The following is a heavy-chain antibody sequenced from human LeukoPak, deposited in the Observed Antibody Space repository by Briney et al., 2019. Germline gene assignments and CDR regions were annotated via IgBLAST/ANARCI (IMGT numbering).Heavy chain of an antibody. V-gene: IGHV3-23*01. J-gene: IGHJ4*02. CDR3: AKGGTHFYYFDY. Sequence: AISGSGGSTYYADSVKGRFTISRDNSKNTLYLQMNSLRAEDTAVYYCAKGGTHFYYFDYWGQGTLVTVSS. CDR2: ISGSGGST. D-gene: IGHD1-1*01.